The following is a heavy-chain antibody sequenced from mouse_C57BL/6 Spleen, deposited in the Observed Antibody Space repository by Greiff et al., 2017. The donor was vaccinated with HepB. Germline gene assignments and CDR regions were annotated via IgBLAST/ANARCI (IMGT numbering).Heavy chain of an antibody. CDR2: IYPSDSET. V-gene: IGHV1-61*01. J-gene: IGHJ3*01. CDR3: ARDYGYPGWFAT. D-gene: IGHD2-2*01. CDR1: GYTFTSYW. Sequence: QVQLQQPGAELVRPGSSVKLSCKASGYTFTSYWMDWVKQRPGQGLEWIGNIYPSDSETHYNQKFKDKATLTVDKSSSTAYMQLSSLTSEDSAVYYCARDYGYPGWFATGAKGLWSLSLQ.